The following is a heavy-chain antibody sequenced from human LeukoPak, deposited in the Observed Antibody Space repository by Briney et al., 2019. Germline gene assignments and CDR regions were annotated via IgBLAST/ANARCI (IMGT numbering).Heavy chain of an antibody. V-gene: IGHV3-15*01. CDR3: MYYYDSSGYYVDY. CDR1: GFTFSNAW. Sequence: GGSLRLSCTVSGFTFSNAWMSWVRQAPGKGLEWVGRIKSKTDGGTTDYAAPVKGRFTISRDDSKNTLYLQLNSLKTEDTAVYYAMYYYDSSGYYVDYWGQGTLVTVSS. D-gene: IGHD3-22*01. J-gene: IGHJ4*02. CDR2: IKSKTDGGTT.